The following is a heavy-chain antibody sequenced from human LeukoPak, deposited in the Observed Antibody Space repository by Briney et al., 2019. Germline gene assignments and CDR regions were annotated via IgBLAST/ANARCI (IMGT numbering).Heavy chain of an antibody. Sequence: ASVTVSCKASGYTFTVYYIHWVRQTPGQGLEWMGRINPNSGGPNYAQKFQGRVTMTRDTSITKAYMELTWLRSDDTAVYFCARGTILPYYYYGMDDWGQGTTVTVSS. J-gene: IGHJ6*02. V-gene: IGHV1-2*06. CDR3: ARGTILPYYYYGMDD. CDR2: INPNSGGP. CDR1: GYTFTVYY. D-gene: IGHD3-3*01.